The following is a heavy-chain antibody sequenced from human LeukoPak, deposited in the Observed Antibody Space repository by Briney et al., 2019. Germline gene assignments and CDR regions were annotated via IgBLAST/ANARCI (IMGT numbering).Heavy chain of an antibody. D-gene: IGHD3-10*01. CDR3: ARGRGGTVVRGYLDY. CDR2: MNSNSGNT. J-gene: IGHJ4*02. CDR1: GYTFTNYD. V-gene: IGHV1-8*01. Sequence: GASVKVSCKASGYTFTNYDIMWGRQATGQGPEWMGWMNSNSGNTGYAQKFQGRVTMTRDTSINTAYMELHSLTSEDTAVYYCARGRGGTVVRGYLDYWGQGTLVTVSS.